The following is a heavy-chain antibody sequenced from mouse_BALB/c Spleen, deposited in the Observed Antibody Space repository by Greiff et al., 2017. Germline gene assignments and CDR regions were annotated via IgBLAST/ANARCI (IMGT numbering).Heavy chain of an antibody. D-gene: IGHD2-4*01. V-gene: IGHV5-9*03. CDR1: GFTFSSYT. Sequence: EVHLVESGGGLVKPGGSLKLSCAASGFTFSSYTMSWVRQTPEKRLEWVATISSGGGNTYYPDSVKGRFTISRDNAKNNLYLQMSSLRSEDTALYYCASLIYYDYDRGPLGYWGQGTSVTVSS. CDR3: ASLIYYDYDRGPLGY. J-gene: IGHJ4*01. CDR2: ISSGGGNT.